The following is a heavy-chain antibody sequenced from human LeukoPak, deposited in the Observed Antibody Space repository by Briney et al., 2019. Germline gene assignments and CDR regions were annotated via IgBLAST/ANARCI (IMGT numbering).Heavy chain of an antibody. J-gene: IGHJ3*02. D-gene: IGHD3-22*01. CDR1: GFTFRNYA. CDR2: ISHDGSNK. Sequence: GGSLRLSCAASGFTFRNYAMHWVRQAPGKGLEWMTLISHDGSNKYYADSVKGRFTISRDNSENTLYLQMNSLRAEDTAVYYCARGGDVTMIVVVIPDPFDIWGQGTMVTVSS. CDR3: ARGGDVTMIVVVIPDPFDI. V-gene: IGHV3-30-3*01.